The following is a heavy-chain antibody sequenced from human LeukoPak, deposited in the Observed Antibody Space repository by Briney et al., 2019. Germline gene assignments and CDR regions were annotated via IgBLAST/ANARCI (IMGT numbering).Heavy chain of an antibody. CDR2: INTNTGNP. V-gene: IGHV7-4-1*02. Sequence: ASVKVSCKASGYTFTNYAMNWVRQAPGQGLEWMGWINTNTGNPTYAQGFTGRFVFSLDTSVSTAYLQISSLKAEDTAVYYCASLTVAGTFDYFDYWGQGTLVTVSS. CDR1: GYTFTNYA. D-gene: IGHD6-19*01. J-gene: IGHJ4*02. CDR3: ASLTVAGTFDYFDY.